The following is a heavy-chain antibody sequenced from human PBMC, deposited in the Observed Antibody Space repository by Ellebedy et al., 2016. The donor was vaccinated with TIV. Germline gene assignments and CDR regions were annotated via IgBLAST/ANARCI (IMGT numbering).Heavy chain of an antibody. Sequence: SGPTLVKPTQTLTLTCTFSGFSLSTSGVRVSWIRQPPGTALEWLARIDWDDDEFYSTSLKTRLTISKDTSKNQVVLTMTNMDPVDTATYYCARVSGLGAFDIWGQGTLVTVSS. CDR3: ARVSGLGAFDI. J-gene: IGHJ3*02. D-gene: IGHD3-22*01. CDR1: GFSLSTSGVR. CDR2: IDWDDDE. V-gene: IGHV2-70*04.